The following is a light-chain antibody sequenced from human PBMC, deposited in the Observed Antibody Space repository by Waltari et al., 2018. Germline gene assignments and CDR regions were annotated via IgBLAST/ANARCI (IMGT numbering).Light chain of an antibody. CDR1: QSVSNN. CDR3: QQYNNWPLYT. J-gene: IGKJ2*01. Sequence: EAMMTQSPATLSVSPGDRATLSCRASQSVSNNVAWFQQKPGQAPSVLIYDASTRATGVPARVSGGGSGTEFTLPISSLQTDDFAVYYCQQYNNWPLYTFGQGTKLEIK. V-gene: IGKV3-15*01. CDR2: DAS.